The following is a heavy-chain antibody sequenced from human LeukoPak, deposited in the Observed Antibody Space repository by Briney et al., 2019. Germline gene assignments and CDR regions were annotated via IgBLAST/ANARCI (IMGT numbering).Heavy chain of an antibody. CDR2: IKQDGSEK. CDR3: AESIYGDYFDY. D-gene: IGHD4-17*01. CDR1: GFTFSSYW. J-gene: IGHJ4*02. Sequence: GGSLRLSCAASGFTFSSYWMSWVRQAPGKGLEWVANIKQDGSEKYYVDFVKGRFTISRDNAKNSLYLQMNSLRAEDTAVYYCAESIYGDYFDYWGQGTLVTVSS. V-gene: IGHV3-7*03.